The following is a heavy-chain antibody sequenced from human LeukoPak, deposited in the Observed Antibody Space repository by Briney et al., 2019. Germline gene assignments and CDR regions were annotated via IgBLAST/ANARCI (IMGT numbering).Heavy chain of an antibody. V-gene: IGHV6-1*01. Sequence: SQTLSLTCAISGDSVSSNSAAWSWIRQSPSRGLEWLGRKYYRSKWYNDYAVSVKSRITINPDTSKKQFSLQLNSVTPEDTAVYYCARATGSYWYFDLWGRGTLVPVSS. J-gene: IGHJ2*01. CDR3: ARATGSYWYFDL. CDR1: GDSVSSNSAA. D-gene: IGHD1-26*01. CDR2: KYYRSKWYN.